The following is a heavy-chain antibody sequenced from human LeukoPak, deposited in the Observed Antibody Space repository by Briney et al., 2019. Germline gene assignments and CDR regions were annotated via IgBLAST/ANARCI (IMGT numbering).Heavy chain of an antibody. CDR1: GGAFSSYA. CDR3: ARDGRARGYSYADRWSFDL. Sequence: ASVKVSCKASGGAFSSYAISWVRQAPGQGLEWMGGIIPIFGAANYAQKFQGRVTITADESTSTAYMELSSLRSEDTAVYYCARDGRARGYSYADRWSFDLWGRGTLVTVSS. D-gene: IGHD5-18*01. CDR2: IIPIFGAA. V-gene: IGHV1-69*13. J-gene: IGHJ2*01.